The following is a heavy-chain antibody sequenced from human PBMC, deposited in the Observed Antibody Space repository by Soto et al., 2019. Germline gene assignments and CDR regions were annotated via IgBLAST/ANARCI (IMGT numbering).Heavy chain of an antibody. V-gene: IGHV3-30-3*01. CDR1: GFTFSSYA. J-gene: IGHJ6*02. CDR3: ASDILRLYSYGTSYGMDV. CDR2: ISYDGSNK. Sequence: QVQLVESGGGVVQPGRSLRLSCAASGFTFSSYAMHWVRQAPGKGLEWVAVISYDGSNKYYADSVKGRFTISRDNSKNTLYLQMNSLRAEDTAVYYCASDILRLYSYGTSYGMDVWGQGTTVTVSS. D-gene: IGHD5-18*01.